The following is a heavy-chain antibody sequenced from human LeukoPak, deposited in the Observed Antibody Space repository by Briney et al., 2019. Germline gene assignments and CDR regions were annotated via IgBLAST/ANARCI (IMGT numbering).Heavy chain of an antibody. CDR3: ARRGYTYGWGWFDP. J-gene: IGHJ5*02. CDR1: GGSFSDYY. CDR2: INHSGGT. V-gene: IGHV4-34*01. D-gene: IGHD5-18*01. Sequence: SETLSLTCAVYGGSFSDYYWSWIRQPPGKGLEWIGEINHSGGTNYNPSLKSRVTISVDTSKNQFSLKVNSVTAADTAVYYCARRGYTYGWGWFDPWGQGTLVTVSS.